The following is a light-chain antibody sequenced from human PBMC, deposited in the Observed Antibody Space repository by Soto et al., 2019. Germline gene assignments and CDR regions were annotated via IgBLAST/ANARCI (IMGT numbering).Light chain of an antibody. Sequence: DIQMTQSPSTLSASVGDRVTITCRASQSISGWLTWYQQKPGRPPKLLIYEASKLESGVPSRFSGSESGTQFPLTISSLQPDDYATYFCQQYKTYPWTFGQGNKVEIK. J-gene: IGKJ1*01. CDR3: QQYKTYPWT. CDR1: QSISGW. V-gene: IGKV1-5*03. CDR2: EAS.